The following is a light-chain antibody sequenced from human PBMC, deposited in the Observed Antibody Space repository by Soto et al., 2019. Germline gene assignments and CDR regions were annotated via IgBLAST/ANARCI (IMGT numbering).Light chain of an antibody. V-gene: IGKV4-1*01. CDR2: WSS. CDR3: QQYNRIPLT. Sequence: DIVMTQSPDSLAVSLGERATINCNSSQSVLYSSNNKNYLAWYQQKPGQPPQLLIYWSSIRESGVPDRFSGSGSGTDFTLTISSLQAEDVAVYYCQQYNRIPLTFGGGTKVEIK. CDR1: QSVLYSSNNKNY. J-gene: IGKJ4*01.